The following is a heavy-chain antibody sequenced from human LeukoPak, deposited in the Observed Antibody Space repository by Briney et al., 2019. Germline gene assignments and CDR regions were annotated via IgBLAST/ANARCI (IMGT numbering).Heavy chain of an antibody. J-gene: IGHJ4*02. CDR2: FSCSGST. Sequence: SETLSLTCTVSGGSISSYNWSWIRQPPGKGLEWIGFFSCSGSTNYNPSLKSRVTISVDTSKNQFSLKLTSVTAADTAVYYCARDGPGDVGFDYWGQGTLVTVSS. CDR1: GGSISSYN. D-gene: IGHD7-27*01. CDR3: ARDGPGDVGFDY. V-gene: IGHV4-59*01.